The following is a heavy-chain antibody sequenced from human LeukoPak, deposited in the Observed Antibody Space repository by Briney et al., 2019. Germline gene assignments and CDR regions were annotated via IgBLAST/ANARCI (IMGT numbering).Heavy chain of an antibody. CDR2: IIPIFGTA. V-gene: IGHV1-69*01. CDR1: GGTFSSYA. CDR3: ASTYYDFWSNWLDP. D-gene: IGHD3-3*01. J-gene: IGHJ5*02. Sequence: SVKVSCKASGGTFSSYAISWVRQAPGQGLEWMGGIIPIFGTANYAQKFQGRVTITADESTSTAYMELSSLRSEDTAVYYCASTYYDFWSNWLDPWGQGTLVTVSS.